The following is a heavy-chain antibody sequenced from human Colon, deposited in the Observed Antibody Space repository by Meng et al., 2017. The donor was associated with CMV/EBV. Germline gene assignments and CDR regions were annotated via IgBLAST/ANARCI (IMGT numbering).Heavy chain of an antibody. CDR2: IIPIFGTA. V-gene: IGHV1-69*12. CDR3: ARDIDSAEGY. Sequence: QVPLEQSGGEVKKPGVSVKGSCKASGGNFSSYAIRWVRQAPGQGLEWMGGIIPIFGTANYAQKFQGRVTITADESTSTAYMELSSLRSEDTAVYYCARDIDSAEGYWGQGTLVTVSS. J-gene: IGHJ4*02. D-gene: IGHD1-26*01. CDR1: GGNFSSYA.